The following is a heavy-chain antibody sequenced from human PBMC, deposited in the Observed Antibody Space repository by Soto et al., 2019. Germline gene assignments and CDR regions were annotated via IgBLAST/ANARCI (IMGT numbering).Heavy chain of an antibody. Sequence: SETLSLTCTVSGGSISSGDYYWSWIRQPPGKGLEWIGYIYYTGSTYYNPSLKSRVTISVDTSKNQFSLKLSSVTAADTAVYYCARHTPAISISDHWGQGTLVTVSS. V-gene: IGHV4-30-4*01. CDR2: IYYTGST. J-gene: IGHJ4*02. CDR3: ARHTPAISISDH. CDR1: GGSISSGDYY. D-gene: IGHD2-15*01.